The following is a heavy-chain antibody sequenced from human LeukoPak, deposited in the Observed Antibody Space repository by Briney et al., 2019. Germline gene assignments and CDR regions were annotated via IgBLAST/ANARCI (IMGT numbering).Heavy chain of an antibody. Sequence: SETLSLTCTVSGGSISTYYWSWIRQTPGKGLEWIGYVYYTGSTNSNPSLKSRVTISVDTSKNQVSLKLTSVTAADTAVYYCARGDRDPSRPDYWGQGALVTVSS. J-gene: IGHJ4*02. CDR1: GGSISTYY. CDR2: VYYTGST. CDR3: ARGDRDPSRPDY. D-gene: IGHD1-26*01. V-gene: IGHV4-59*01.